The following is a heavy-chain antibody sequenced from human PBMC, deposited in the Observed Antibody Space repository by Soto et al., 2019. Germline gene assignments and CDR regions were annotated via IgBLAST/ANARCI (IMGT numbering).Heavy chain of an antibody. J-gene: IGHJ4*02. V-gene: IGHV3-23*01. CDR1: GFTFSSYA. Sequence: EVQLLESGGGLVQPGGSLRLSCAASGFTFSSYAMSWVRQAPGKGLEWVSAISGSGGSTYYADSVKGRFTISRDNSKNRLYLQMKSLRAEDTGVYYCARGSSGWYERFGYWGQGTLVTVSS. CDR3: ARGSSGWYERFGY. CDR2: ISGSGGST. D-gene: IGHD6-19*01.